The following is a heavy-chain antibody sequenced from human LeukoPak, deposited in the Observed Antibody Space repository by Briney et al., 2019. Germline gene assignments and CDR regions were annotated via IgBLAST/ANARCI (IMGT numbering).Heavy chain of an antibody. V-gene: IGHV4-34*01. Sequence: SETLSLTCTVSGGSISSYYWSWIRQPPGKGLEWIGEINHSGSTNYNPSLKSRVTISVDTSKNQFSLKLSSVTAADTAVYYCARGRPSRYCSGGSCYNNPHYFDYWGQGTLVTVSS. CDR2: INHSGST. J-gene: IGHJ4*02. D-gene: IGHD2-15*01. CDR1: GGSISSYY. CDR3: ARGRPSRYCSGGSCYNNPHYFDY.